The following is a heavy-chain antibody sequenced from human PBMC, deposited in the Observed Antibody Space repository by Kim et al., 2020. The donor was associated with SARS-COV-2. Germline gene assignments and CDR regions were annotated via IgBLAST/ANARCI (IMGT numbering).Heavy chain of an antibody. J-gene: IGHJ5*02. CDR3: ARAIVATITNWFDP. V-gene: IGHV4-59*01. D-gene: IGHD5-12*01. CDR2: IYYSGST. Sequence: ETLSLTCTVSGGSISSYYWSWIRQPPGKGLEWIGYIYYSGSTNYNPSLKSRVTISVDTSKNQFSLKLSSVTAVDTAVYYCARAIVATITNWFDPWGQGTLVTVSS. CDR1: GGSISSYY.